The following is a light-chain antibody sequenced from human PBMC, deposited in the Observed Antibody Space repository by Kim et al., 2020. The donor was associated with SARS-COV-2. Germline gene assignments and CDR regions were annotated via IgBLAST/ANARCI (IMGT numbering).Light chain of an antibody. Sequence: GASGKLTCTLSSGHSTYDITWHQQQPGKGPRYLMKLNSDGRHIKGDGIPDRFSGSSSGAERYLTISSLQSEDEADYYCHTWSTAIVFGGGTQLTVL. CDR1: SGHSTYD. CDR3: HTWSTAIV. CDR2: LNSDGRH. J-gene: IGLJ2*01. V-gene: IGLV4-69*01.